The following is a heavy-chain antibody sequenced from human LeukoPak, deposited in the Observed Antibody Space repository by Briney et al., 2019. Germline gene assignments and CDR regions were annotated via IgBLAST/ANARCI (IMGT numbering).Heavy chain of an antibody. CDR3: ARGTTYYYDSSGSFDX. CDR2: IIPIFGTA. CDR1: GGTFSSYA. Sequence: SVKVSCKASGGTFSSYAISWVRQAPGQGLEWMGGIIPIFGTANYAQKFQGRVTITADESTSTAYMELSSLRSEDTAVYYCARGTTYYYDSSGSFDXWGQGTMVTVSS. V-gene: IGHV1-69*13. J-gene: IGHJ3*02. D-gene: IGHD3-22*01.